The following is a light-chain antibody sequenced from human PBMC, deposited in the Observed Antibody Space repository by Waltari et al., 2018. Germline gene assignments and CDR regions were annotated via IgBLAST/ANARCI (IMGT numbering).Light chain of an antibody. J-gene: IGKJ1*01. Sequence: DIQMTQSPSTLSASVGDRVTITCRASQSISTWLAWYQQKPGKAPKLLIYKASTLEGGVPSRFSGNGSGTEFTLTISSLQPDDFASYYCQKYDNYPWTFGQGTKVEIK. V-gene: IGKV1-5*03. CDR3: QKYDNYPWT. CDR1: QSISTW. CDR2: KAS.